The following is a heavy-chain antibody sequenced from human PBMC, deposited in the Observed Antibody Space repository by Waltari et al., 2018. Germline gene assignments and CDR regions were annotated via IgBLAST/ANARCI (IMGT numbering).Heavy chain of an antibody. Sequence: EWRRVQSGAEVKKRGESRKISGKGSGYGFTSYWIGGVRQMPGKGLEWMGIIYPGDSDTRYSPSFQGQVTISADKSISTAYLQWSSLKASDTAMYYCARGSRATSAFDIWGQGTMVTVSS. CDR1: GYGFTSYW. D-gene: IGHD1-26*01. V-gene: IGHV5-51*03. CDR3: ARGSRATSAFDI. CDR2: IYPGDSDT. J-gene: IGHJ3*02.